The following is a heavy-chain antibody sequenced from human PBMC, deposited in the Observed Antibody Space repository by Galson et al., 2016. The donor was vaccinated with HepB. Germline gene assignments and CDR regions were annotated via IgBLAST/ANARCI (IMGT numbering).Heavy chain of an antibody. CDR2: ITSSSDTM. CDR1: GFIFSVYN. V-gene: IGHV3-48*02. D-gene: IGHD2-21*01. J-gene: IGHJ4*02. Sequence: SLRLSCAASGFIFSVYNMNRARQAPGKGLEWIAWITSSSDTMYYADSVKGRFTISRDNAKNSLYLEMNSLRDEDTAVYYCARDDCFRLNYWGQGTLVTVSS. CDR3: ARDDCFRLNY.